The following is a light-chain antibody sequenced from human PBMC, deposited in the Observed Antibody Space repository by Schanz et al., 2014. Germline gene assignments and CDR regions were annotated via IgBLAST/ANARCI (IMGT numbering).Light chain of an antibody. Sequence: EIALTQSPGTLSLSPGERATLSCRASQSVSNIDLAWYQQKAGQAPRLLIYGVSNRATGIPDRFSGSGSGTDFTLTISRLEPEDFAVYYCQYYGTSFWTFGQGTKVEV. CDR3: QYYGTSFWT. CDR1: QSVSNID. CDR2: GVS. V-gene: IGKV3-20*01. J-gene: IGKJ1*01.